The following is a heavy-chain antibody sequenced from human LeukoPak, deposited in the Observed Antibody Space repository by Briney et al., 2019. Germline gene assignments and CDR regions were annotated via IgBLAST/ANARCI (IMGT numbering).Heavy chain of an antibody. Sequence: GGSRRLSCAASGFTFSNYWMSWVRQAPGKGLEWVSAISGSGGSTYYADSVKGRFTISRDNSKNTLYLQMNSLRAGDTAVYYCAKTLRITGTTYSTYYFDYWGQGTLVTVSS. V-gene: IGHV3-23*01. CDR2: ISGSGGST. J-gene: IGHJ4*02. CDR3: AKTLRITGTTYSTYYFDY. CDR1: GFTFSNYW. D-gene: IGHD1-20*01.